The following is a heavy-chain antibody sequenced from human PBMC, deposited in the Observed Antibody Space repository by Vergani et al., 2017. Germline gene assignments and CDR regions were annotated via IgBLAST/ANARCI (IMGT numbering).Heavy chain of an antibody. CDR3: AKDEGLERRNWFDP. CDR2: IRYDGSNK. Sequence: VQLLESGGGLVQPGGSLRLSCAASGFTFSSYGMHWVRQAPGKGLEWVAFIRYDGSNKYYADSVKGRFTISRDNSKNTLYLQMNSLRAEDTAVYYCAKDEGLERRNWFDPWGQGTLVTVSS. V-gene: IGHV3-30*02. D-gene: IGHD1-1*01. CDR1: GFTFSSYG. J-gene: IGHJ5*02.